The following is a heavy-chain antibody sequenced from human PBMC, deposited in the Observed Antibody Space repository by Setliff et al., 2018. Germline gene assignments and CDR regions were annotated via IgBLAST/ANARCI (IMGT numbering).Heavy chain of an antibody. V-gene: IGHV5-51*01. CDR2: IYPGDSDT. J-gene: IGHJ3*01. CDR3: ATLGTVVVDAFDF. Sequence: GESLKISCTASGYSFTSYWIGWVRQMPGKGLEWMGIIYPGDSDTTYSPSFRGQVTMSVDKSISTAYLQWSSLKASDTAMYYCATLGTVVVDAFDFWGQGTRVTVSS. D-gene: IGHD2-15*01. CDR1: GYSFTSYW.